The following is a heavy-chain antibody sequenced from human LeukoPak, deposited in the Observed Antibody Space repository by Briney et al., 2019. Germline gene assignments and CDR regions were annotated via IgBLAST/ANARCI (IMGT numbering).Heavy chain of an antibody. CDR3: AKAHYYDSSGYMDV. CDR2: ISGSGGST. V-gene: IGHV3-23*01. D-gene: IGHD3-22*01. CDR1: GFTFSSYA. J-gene: IGHJ6*03. Sequence: GGSLRLSCAASGFTFSSYAMSWVRQAPGKGLEWVSAISGSGGSTYYADSVKGRFTISRDNSKNTLYLQMNSLRAEDTAVYYCAKAHYYDSSGYMDVWGKGTTVTVSS.